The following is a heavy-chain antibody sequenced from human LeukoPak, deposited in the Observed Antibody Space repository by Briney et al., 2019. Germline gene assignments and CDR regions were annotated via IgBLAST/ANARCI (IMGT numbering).Heavy chain of an antibody. CDR3: ARELSGYSSGWYSSWFDP. D-gene: IGHD6-19*01. Sequence: GGSLRLSCAASGFTFSNYAMHWVRQAPGKGLEYVSGISDNGGSTYYANPVKGRFTISRDNSKNTLYLQMGSLRAEDLAVYYCARELSGYSSGWYSSWFDPWGQGTLVTVSS. CDR2: ISDNGGST. V-gene: IGHV3-64*01. J-gene: IGHJ5*02. CDR1: GFTFSNYA.